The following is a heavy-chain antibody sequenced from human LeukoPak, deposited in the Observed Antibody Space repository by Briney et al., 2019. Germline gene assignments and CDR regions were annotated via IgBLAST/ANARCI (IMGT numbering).Heavy chain of an antibody. CDR2: IYYSGST. CDR3: ARQAVAETPNRSGVLDWFDP. V-gene: IGHV4-38-2*01. Sequence: PSETLSFTCAVSGYSISSGYYWGWIRQPPGKGLEWIGSIYYSGSTYYNPSLKSRVTISVDTSKNQFSLKLSSVTAADTAVYYCARQAVAETPNRSGVLDWFDPWGQGTLVTVSS. CDR1: GYSISSGYY. J-gene: IGHJ5*02. D-gene: IGHD6-19*01.